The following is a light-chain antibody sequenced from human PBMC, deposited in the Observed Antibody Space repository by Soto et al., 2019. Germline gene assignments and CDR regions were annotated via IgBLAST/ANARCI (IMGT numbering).Light chain of an antibody. CDR2: GAS. CDR3: QQYNNWPLT. CDR1: QSVSNK. J-gene: IGKJ4*01. V-gene: IGKV3-15*01. Sequence: EIVMTQSPATRSVSPGERATLSCRASQSVSNKLAWYQQKPGQAPRLLIYGASTRATGIPARFSGSGSWTEFSLTISSLQSEDFAVYYRQQYNNWPLTFGGGTKVDIK.